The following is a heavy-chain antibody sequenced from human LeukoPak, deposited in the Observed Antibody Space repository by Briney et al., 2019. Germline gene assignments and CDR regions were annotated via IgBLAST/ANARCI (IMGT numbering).Heavy chain of an antibody. V-gene: IGHV3-21*01. CDR1: GFTFSSYS. CDR2: ISSSSSYI. D-gene: IGHD6-19*01. CDR3: ARADSSGWYYDYFDY. J-gene: IGHJ4*02. Sequence: GGSLRLSCAASGFTFSSYSMSWVRQAPGKGLEWVSSISSSSSYIYYADSVKGRFTISRDNAKNSLYLQMNSLRAEDRAVYYCARADSSGWYYDYFDYWGQGTLVTVSS.